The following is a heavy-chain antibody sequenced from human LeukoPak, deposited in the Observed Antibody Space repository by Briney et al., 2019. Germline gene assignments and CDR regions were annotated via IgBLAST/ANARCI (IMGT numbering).Heavy chain of an antibody. CDR2: MNPNSGNT. J-gene: IGHJ6*02. Sequence: ASVKVSCKASGYTFTSYDINWVRQATGQGLEWMGWMNPNSGNTGYAQKFQGRVTMTRNTSISTAYIELSSLRSEDTAVYYCARSNYLNYYYYGMDVWGQGTTVTVSS. V-gene: IGHV1-8*01. CDR1: GYTFTSYD. CDR3: ARSNYLNYYYYGMDV. D-gene: IGHD4/OR15-4a*01.